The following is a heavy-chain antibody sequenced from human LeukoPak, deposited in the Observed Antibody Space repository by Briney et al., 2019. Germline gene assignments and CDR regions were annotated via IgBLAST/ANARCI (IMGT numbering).Heavy chain of an antibody. CDR2: ISAYNGNT. CDR1: GYTFTSYG. Sequence: GASVKVSCKASGYTFTSYGISWVRQAPGQGLEWMGWISAYNGNTNYAQKLQGRVTMTTDTSTSTAYMELRSLRSDDTAVYYCARDPRDVQLERRSMDYWGQGTLVTVSS. D-gene: IGHD1-1*01. V-gene: IGHV1-18*01. CDR3: ARDPRDVQLERRSMDY. J-gene: IGHJ4*02.